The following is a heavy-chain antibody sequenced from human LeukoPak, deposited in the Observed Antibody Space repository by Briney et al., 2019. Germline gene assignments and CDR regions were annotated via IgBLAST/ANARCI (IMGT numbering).Heavy chain of an antibody. Sequence: SETLSLTCTVSGGSISNYYWTWIRQPPGKGLEWIGYIYYSGSTNYNPSLKSRVTISVDTSKNQFSLKLSSVTAADTAVYYCASVRGGSRGYYFDYWGQGTLVTVSS. CDR2: IYYSGST. V-gene: IGHV4-59*08. CDR3: ASVRGGSRGYYFDY. CDR1: GGSISNYY. J-gene: IGHJ4*02. D-gene: IGHD1-26*01.